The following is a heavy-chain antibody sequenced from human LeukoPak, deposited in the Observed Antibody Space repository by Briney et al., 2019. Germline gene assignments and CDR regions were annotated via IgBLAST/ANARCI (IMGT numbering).Heavy chain of an antibody. Sequence: ASVKVSCKASGYTFTSYYMHWVRQAPGQGLEWMGIINPSGGSTSYAQKFQGRVTMTTDTSTSTAYMELRSLRSDDTAVYYCARDAPANWGPDFDYWGQGTLVTVSS. CDR2: INPSGGST. V-gene: IGHV1-46*01. J-gene: IGHJ4*02. CDR1: GYTFTSYY. CDR3: ARDAPANWGPDFDY. D-gene: IGHD7-27*01.